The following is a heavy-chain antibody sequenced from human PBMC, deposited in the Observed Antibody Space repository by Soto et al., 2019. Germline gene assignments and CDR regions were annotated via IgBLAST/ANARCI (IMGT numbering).Heavy chain of an antibody. CDR1: GFTFKTHA. V-gene: IGHV3-30*18. Sequence: QVQLVESGGGVVQPGTSLRLSCAASGFTFKTHAMHCVRQAPGKGREWMAVIAYDGNEKFYADSVKGRLTISRDNSKNALYLQINTLRNEDTAVYYCGKDVGDYVPYYYGVDVWGQGTTVTVSS. J-gene: IGHJ6*02. CDR3: GKDVGDYVPYYYGVDV. D-gene: IGHD1-26*01. CDR2: IAYDGNEK.